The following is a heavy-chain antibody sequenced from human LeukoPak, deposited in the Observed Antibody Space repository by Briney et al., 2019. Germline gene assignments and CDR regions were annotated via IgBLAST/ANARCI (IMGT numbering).Heavy chain of an antibody. CDR2: MNPNSGNT. Sequence: ASVKVSCKASGYTFTSYDINWVRQATGQGLEWMGWMNPNSGNTGYAQKFQGRVTMTRNTSISTAYMELSSLRSEDTAVYCCARGFMITFGGVYFDYWGQGTLVTVSS. V-gene: IGHV1-8*01. D-gene: IGHD3-16*01. J-gene: IGHJ4*02. CDR1: GYTFTSYD. CDR3: ARGFMITFGGVYFDY.